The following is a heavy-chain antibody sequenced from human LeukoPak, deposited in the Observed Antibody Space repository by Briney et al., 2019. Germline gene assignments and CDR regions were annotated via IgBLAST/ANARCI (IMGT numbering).Heavy chain of an antibody. CDR3: AKDGVWIGEKKANMDI. V-gene: IGHV1-2*02. CDR1: GYTFTDHY. J-gene: IGHJ6*03. D-gene: IGHD3-10*01. CDR2: INPNGGGT. Sequence: ASVKVSCKASGYTFTDHYLHWLRQAPGQGLEYLGWINPNGGGTNFPQKFQGRVTLTIDTSVNTGYMEITKLTSDDTAVYYCAKDGVWIGEKKANMDIWGKGTTV.